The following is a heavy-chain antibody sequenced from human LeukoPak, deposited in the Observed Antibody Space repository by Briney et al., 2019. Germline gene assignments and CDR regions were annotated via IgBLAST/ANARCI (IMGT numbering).Heavy chain of an antibody. CDR1: GASLSDRGFY. J-gene: IGHJ4*02. D-gene: IGHD2-21*01. Sequence: PSETLSLTCAVSGASLSDRGFYWGWIRQPPGKGLEWVGGFDYDASLYYNPSLRGRVTMSVDLSKSRFPLMLSSVTAADTATYYCVSRNCGGSGCHLIGGYWGQGTQVTVSP. CDR3: VSRNCGGSGCHLIGGY. V-gene: IGHV4-39*01. CDR2: FDYDASL.